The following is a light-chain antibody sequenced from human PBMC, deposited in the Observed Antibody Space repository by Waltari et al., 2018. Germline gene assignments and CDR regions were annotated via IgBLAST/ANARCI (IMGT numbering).Light chain of an antibody. CDR1: SSDVGGYNP. J-gene: IGLJ1*01. V-gene: IGLV2-14*03. CDR3: SSYTSSSTPSFV. CDR2: DVS. Sequence: QSALTQPASVSGSPGQSITISCTGTSSDVGGYNPVSWYQEHPGKAPKLIIYDVSYRPSGVSIRFSGSKSGDTASLTISGLQADDEADYYCSSYTSSSTPSFVFGTGTKVTVL.